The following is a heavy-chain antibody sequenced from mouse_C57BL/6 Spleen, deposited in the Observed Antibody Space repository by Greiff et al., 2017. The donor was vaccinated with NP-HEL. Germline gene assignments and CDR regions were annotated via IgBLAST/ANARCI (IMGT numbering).Heavy chain of an antibody. D-gene: IGHD1-1*01. J-gene: IGHJ1*03. CDR3: ARDRGDGSSYWYFDV. CDR2: ISDGGSYT. Sequence: EVQLVESGGGLVKPGGSLKLSCAASGFTFSSYAMSWVRQTPEKRLEWVATISDGGSYTYYPDNVKGRFTISRDNAKNNLYLQMSHLKSEDTAMYYCARDRGDGSSYWYFDVWGTGTTVTVSS. V-gene: IGHV5-4*01. CDR1: GFTFSSYA.